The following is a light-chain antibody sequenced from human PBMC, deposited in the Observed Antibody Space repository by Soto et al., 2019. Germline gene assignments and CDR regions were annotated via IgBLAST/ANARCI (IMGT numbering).Light chain of an antibody. V-gene: IGLV2-23*01. J-gene: IGLJ2*01. CDR1: SSNIGSSNL. Sequence: QSALTQPASVSASPGQSITIPCTGTSSNIGSSNLVSWYQHQPGKAPKLIIYEGSKRPPGVPNRFSGSKSGYTASLTISGLQAEDEADYYCCSYVRSAPVVFGGGTKLTVL. CDR2: EGS. CDR3: CSYVRSAPVV.